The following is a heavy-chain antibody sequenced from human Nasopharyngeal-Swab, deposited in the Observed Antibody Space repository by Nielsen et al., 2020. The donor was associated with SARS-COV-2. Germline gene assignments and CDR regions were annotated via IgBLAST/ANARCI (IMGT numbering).Heavy chain of an antibody. D-gene: IGHD6-19*01. J-gene: IGHJ4*02. CDR2: IVGSGDISGSGGST. Sequence: WIRQPPGKGLEWVAAIVGSGDISGSGGSTYYADSVKGRFTISRDNAKNSLYLQMNSLGDEDTAVYYCARVRYSSGWSLDYWGQGTLVTVSS. V-gene: IGHV3-23*01. CDR3: ARVRYSSGWSLDY.